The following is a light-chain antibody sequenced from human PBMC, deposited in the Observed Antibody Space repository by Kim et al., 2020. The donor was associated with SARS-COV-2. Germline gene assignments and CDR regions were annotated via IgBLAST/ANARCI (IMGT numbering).Light chain of an antibody. CDR3: QQRGNWPLT. J-gene: IGKJ1*01. CDR1: QSVSSY. CDR2: DAS. V-gene: IGKV3-11*01. Sequence: EIVLTQSPATLSLSPGERANLSCRASQSVSSYLAWYQQKLGQAPRLLIYDASNRAAGTPARFSGSGSGTDFTLTISSLEPEDGAVYYCQQRGNWPLTFGQGTKVDIK.